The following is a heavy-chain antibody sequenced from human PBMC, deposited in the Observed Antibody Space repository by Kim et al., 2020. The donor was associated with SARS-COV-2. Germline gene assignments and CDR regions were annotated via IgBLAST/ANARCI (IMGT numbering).Heavy chain of an antibody. D-gene: IGHD7-27*01. Sequence: SETLFLTCAVYVGSLSGYRWSWVRQPPGKGLEWIGEINHSGTTNYNPSLKSRVAISVDTSKNQFSLKLNSVTAADTSVYFCARGWSGVVPSPILGIGPHYDYYAMDVWGRGTAVIVSS. V-gene: IGHV4-34*01. CDR2: INHSGTT. CDR1: VGSLSGYR. CDR3: ARGWSGVVPSPILGIGPHYDYYAMDV. J-gene: IGHJ6*02.